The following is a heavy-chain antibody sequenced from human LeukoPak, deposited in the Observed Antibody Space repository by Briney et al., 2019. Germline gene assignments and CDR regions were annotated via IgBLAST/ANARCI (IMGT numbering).Heavy chain of an antibody. Sequence: PSETLSLTCTVSGGSISDGVYYWNWIRQSPGMGLEWIGYIYYSENTYYNPSLKSRVTISIDTSKNQFFLKVTSVTAADTATYFCAREKAAYCTGDCHSFDRWGQGILVTVSS. D-gene: IGHD2-21*02. J-gene: IGHJ5*02. CDR3: AREKAAYCTGDCHSFDR. V-gene: IGHV4-30-4*01. CDR2: IYYSENT. CDR1: GGSISDGVYY.